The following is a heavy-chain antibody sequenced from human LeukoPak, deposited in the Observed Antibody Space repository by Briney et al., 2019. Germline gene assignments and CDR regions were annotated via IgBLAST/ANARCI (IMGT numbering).Heavy chain of an antibody. CDR3: ARESGGAFDI. Sequence: GGSLRLSCAASGFTFSSYAMSWVRQAPGKGLEWVSTISGYSGNTYYADSVKGRFTISRDNAKNSLYLQMNSLRAEDTAVYYCARESGGAFDIWGQGTMVTVSS. CDR1: GFTFSSYA. V-gene: IGHV3-21*01. D-gene: IGHD3-16*01. J-gene: IGHJ3*02. CDR2: ISGYSGNT.